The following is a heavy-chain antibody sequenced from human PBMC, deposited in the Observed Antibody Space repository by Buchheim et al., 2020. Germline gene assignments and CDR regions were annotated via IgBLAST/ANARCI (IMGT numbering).Heavy chain of an antibody. V-gene: IGHV4-30-4*01. D-gene: IGHD1-14*01. CDR2: IRGGGTT. CDR3: AKDTGMGSPH. Sequence: QVKLQESGPGLVKPSQTLSLTCTVSGDSLSVDFSYWTWVRQPPGKGLEWIGYIRGGGTTCYNPSLRSRLSFSRYTSRTQCSLELTSVTAADTATYFCAKDTGMGSPHWGKGTL. CDR1: GDSLSVDFSY. J-gene: IGHJ4*02.